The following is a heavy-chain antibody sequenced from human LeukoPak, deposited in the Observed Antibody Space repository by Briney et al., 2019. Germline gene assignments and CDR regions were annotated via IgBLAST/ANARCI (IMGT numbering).Heavy chain of an antibody. Sequence: ASVKVSCKASGYIFTGYYMHWVRQAPGQGLEWMGWINPNSGDTNYAQKFQGRVTMTRDTSISTAYMELSRLRSDDTAVYYCARGTMSYYYYYMDVWGKGTTVTISS. D-gene: IGHD3-22*01. CDR2: INPNSGDT. CDR3: ARGTMSYYYYYMDV. CDR1: GYIFTGYY. V-gene: IGHV1-2*02. J-gene: IGHJ6*03.